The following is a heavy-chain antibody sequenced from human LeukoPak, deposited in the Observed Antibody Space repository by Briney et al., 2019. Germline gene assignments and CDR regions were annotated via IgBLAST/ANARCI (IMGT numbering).Heavy chain of an antibody. CDR3: GRVLDTAGIAY. V-gene: IGHV3-33*01. CDR2: IWHDGSDK. J-gene: IGHJ4*02. Sequence: GGSLRLSCAASGFTFHNFAMHWVRQAPGRGLEWVAIIWHDGSDKYYADSVKGRFIISRDNSKNTLYLQMNSLRAEDAAVYYCGRVLDTAGIAYWGQGTLVTVSS. D-gene: IGHD5-18*01. CDR1: GFTFHNFA.